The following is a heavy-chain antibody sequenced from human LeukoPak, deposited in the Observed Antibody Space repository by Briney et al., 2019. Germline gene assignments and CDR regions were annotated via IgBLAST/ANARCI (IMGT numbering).Heavy chain of an antibody. J-gene: IGHJ1*01. Sequence: SETLSLTCTVSGGSISSSSYFWGWIRQPSGKGLEWIGSIYYSGNTYYNPSLKSRVTMSVDTSKNQFSLKLSSVTAADTAVYYCARGRVGSSRLEYFQHWGQGTLVTVSS. CDR3: ARGRVGSSRLEYFQH. CDR2: IYYSGNT. CDR1: GGSISSSSYF. V-gene: IGHV4-39*07. D-gene: IGHD6-13*01.